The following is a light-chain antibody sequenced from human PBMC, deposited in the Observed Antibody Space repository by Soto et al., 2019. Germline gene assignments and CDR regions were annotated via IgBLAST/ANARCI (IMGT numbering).Light chain of an antibody. V-gene: IGKV1-5*01. CDR2: DAS. CDR1: QSISSW. Sequence: DIQMTQSPSTLSASVGDRVTITCRASQSISSWLAWYQQKPGKAPKLLIYDASSLESGVPSRFSGSGSGTDFTLTISSLQREDFATYYCQQYNSHCTFGQGTKGDI. J-gene: IGKJ1*01. CDR3: QQYNSHCT.